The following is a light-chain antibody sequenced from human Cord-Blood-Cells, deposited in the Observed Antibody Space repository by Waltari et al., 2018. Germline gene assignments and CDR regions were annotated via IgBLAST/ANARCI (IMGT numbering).Light chain of an antibody. J-gene: IGKJ3*01. CDR3: QQRSNWIFT. CDR2: DAA. Sequence: EIVLTQSPATLSLSPGQSATLSCRASQSVSSYLAWYQQKPGQAPRLLIHDAANRATGIPARFSGSGSGTDFTLTISSLEPEDFAVDYCQQRSNWIFTFCPGTKVDIK. V-gene: IGKV3-11*01. CDR1: QSVSSY.